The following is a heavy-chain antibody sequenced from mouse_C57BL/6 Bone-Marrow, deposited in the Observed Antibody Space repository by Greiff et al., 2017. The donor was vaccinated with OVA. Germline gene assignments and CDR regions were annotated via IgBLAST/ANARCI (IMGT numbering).Heavy chain of an antibody. J-gene: IGHJ4*01. CDR2: LDPETGGT. D-gene: IGHD1-1*02. CDR1: GYTFTDYE. Sequence: QVQLQQSGAELVRPGASVTLSCKASGYTFTDYEMHWVKQTPVHGLEWIGALDPETGGTAYNQKFKGKAILTADKSSSTAYMELRSLTSEDSAVYYCTRGGLWAMDYWGQGTSVTVSS. CDR3: TRGGLWAMDY. V-gene: IGHV1-15*01.